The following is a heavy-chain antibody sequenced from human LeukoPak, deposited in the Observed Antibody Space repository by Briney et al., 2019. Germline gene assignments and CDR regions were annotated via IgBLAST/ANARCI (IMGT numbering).Heavy chain of an antibody. CDR1: GGSISNRNYF. J-gene: IGHJ4*02. CDR3: ARTYYDILTGSTLNYFDY. V-gene: IGHV4-31*03. D-gene: IGHD3-9*01. CDR2: INYSGNT. Sequence: PSETLSLTCTVSGGSISNRNYFWSWIRQHPGEGLEWIGYINYSGNTYYNPSLKSRVTISVDTSKNQFSLELNSVTAADTAVYHCARTYYDILTGSTLNYFDYWGQGTLVTVSS.